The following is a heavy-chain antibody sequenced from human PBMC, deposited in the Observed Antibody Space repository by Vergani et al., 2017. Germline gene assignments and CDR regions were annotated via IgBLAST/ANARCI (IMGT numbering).Heavy chain of an antibody. Sequence: QVQLQESGPGLVKPSETLSLTCTVPGGSISSYYWSWIRPPPGKGLEWIGYIYYSGSTNYNPSLKSRVTISVDTSKNQFSLKLSSVTAADTAVYYCARRRYYGGLGVFDPWGQGTLVTVSS. D-gene: IGHD3-10*01. V-gene: IGHV4-59*01. CDR1: GGSISSYY. J-gene: IGHJ5*02. CDR2: IYYSGST. CDR3: ARRRYYGGLGVFDP.